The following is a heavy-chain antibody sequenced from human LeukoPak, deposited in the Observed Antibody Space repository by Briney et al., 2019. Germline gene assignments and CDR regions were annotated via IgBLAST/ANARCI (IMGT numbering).Heavy chain of an antibody. CDR1: GFTFDDYA. V-gene: IGHV3-9*01. J-gene: IGHJ6*02. CDR2: ISWNSGSI. Sequence: GRSLRLSCAASGFTFDDYAMHWVRQAPGKGLEWVSGISWNSGSIGYADSVKGRFTISRDNAKNSLYLQMNSLRAEDTALYYCAKDRTPYYYYGMDVWGQGTTVTVSS. CDR3: AKDRTPYYYYGMDV.